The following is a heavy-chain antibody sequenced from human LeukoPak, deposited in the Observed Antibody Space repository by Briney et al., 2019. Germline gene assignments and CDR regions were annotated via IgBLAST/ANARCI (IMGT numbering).Heavy chain of an antibody. D-gene: IGHD3-10*01. V-gene: IGHV3-53*05. CDR1: GFTVSGNY. J-gene: IGHJ4*02. CDR2: IYSDDTT. CDR3: AKAPPSGRGNY. Sequence: GGSLRLSCAVSGFTVSGNYMSWIRQGPGKGLEWVSLIYSDDTTLYADSVKGRFTISRDNSKNTLYLQMNSLRAEDTAVYYCAKAPPSGRGNYWGQGTLVTVSS.